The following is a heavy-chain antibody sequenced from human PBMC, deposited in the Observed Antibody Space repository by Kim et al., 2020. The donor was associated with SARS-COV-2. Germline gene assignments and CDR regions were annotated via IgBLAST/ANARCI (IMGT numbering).Heavy chain of an antibody. Sequence: SETLSLTCAVYGGSFSSYYWSWIRQPPGKGLEWIGEINHSVSTNYNPSFKRRVTILVDNFKKQFLLKLSHVTAADTAVFYCAGHHSGSGTYEFDYWTQGT. CDR1: GGSFSSYY. D-gene: IGHD1-26*01. CDR2: INHSVST. J-gene: IGHJ4*02. CDR3: AGHHSGSGTYEFDY. V-gene: IGHV4-34*01.